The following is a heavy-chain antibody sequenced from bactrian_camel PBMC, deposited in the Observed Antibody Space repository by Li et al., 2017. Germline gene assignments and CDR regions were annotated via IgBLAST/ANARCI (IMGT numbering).Heavy chain of an antibody. CDR2: ISRGGAT. J-gene: IGHJ4*01. CDR1: GFTLSTHD. Sequence: VQLVESGGGLVQPGGSLRLSCVASGFTLSTHDMTWVRQAPGKGIERVATISRGGATTYTDSVKGRFTISRDNSKDTCYLQLNSLKTDDTAMYYCTLGLTGGGESGQGTQVTVS. V-gene: IGHV3S40*01. D-gene: IGHD1*01.